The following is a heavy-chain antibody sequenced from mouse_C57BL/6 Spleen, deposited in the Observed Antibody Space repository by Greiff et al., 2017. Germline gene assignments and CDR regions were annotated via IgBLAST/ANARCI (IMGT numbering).Heavy chain of an antibody. V-gene: IGHV1-64*01. J-gene: IGHJ4*01. D-gene: IGHD1-1*01. CDR2: IHPNSGST. CDR3: ARDYYGPSYYAMDY. Sequence: QVQLQQPGAELVKPGASVKLSCKASGYTFTSYWMHWVKQRPGQGLEWIGMIHPNSGSTNYNEKFKSKATLTVDKSSSTAYMQLSSLTSEDSAVYYCARDYYGPSYYAMDYWGQGTSVTVSS. CDR1: GYTFTSYW.